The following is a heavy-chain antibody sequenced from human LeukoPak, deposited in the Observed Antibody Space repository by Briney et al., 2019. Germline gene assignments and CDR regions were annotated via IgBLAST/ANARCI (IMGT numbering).Heavy chain of an antibody. V-gene: IGHV1-69*04. CDR3: ARDSTYYYDSSGYHHWYYFDY. J-gene: IGHJ4*02. CDR1: GGTFSSYA. Sequence: SVKVSCKAAGGTFSSYAISWVRQAPGQGLEWMGRIIPILGIANYAQKFQGRVTITADKSTSTAYMELSSLRSEDTAVYYCARDSTYYYDSSGYHHWYYFDYWGQGTLVTVSS. CDR2: IIPILGIA. D-gene: IGHD3-22*01.